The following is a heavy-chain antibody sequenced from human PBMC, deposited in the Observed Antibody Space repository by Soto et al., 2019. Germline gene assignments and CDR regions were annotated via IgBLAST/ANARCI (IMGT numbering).Heavy chain of an antibody. CDR2: ISGSGGST. J-gene: IGHJ4*02. V-gene: IGHV3-23*01. Sequence: EVQLLESGGGLVQPGGSLRLSCAASGFTFSSYAMSWVRQAPGKGLEWVSAISGSGGSTYYADSVKGRFTISRDNSKNTLYLQMNSLRAEDTAVYYCEKVNLHYYDSSGYYYFDYWGQGTLVTVSS. CDR3: EKVNLHYYDSSGYYYFDY. CDR1: GFTFSSYA. D-gene: IGHD3-22*01.